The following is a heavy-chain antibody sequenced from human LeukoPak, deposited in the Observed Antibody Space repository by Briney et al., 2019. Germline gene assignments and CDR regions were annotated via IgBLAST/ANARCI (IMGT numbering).Heavy chain of an antibody. CDR2: IYYSGPT. Sequence: PSETLSLTCSVSGGSISGSAFFWGWVRQPPGKGLEWIGSIYYSGPTYYNPSLKSRVTMSVDTSKNQFSLKLSSVTAADTAVYYCAREILKGAFDIWGQGTMVTVSS. V-gene: IGHV4-39*07. CDR1: GGSISGSAFF. CDR3: AREILKGAFDI. D-gene: IGHD2-15*01. J-gene: IGHJ3*02.